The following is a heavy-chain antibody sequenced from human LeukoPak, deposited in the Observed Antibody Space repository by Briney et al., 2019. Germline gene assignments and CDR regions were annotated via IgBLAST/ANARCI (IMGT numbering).Heavy chain of an antibody. D-gene: IGHD3-10*01. V-gene: IGHV4-59*12. Sequence: PPETLSLTCTVSGGSISSYYWSWIRQPPGKGLEWIGYIYYSGSTNYNPSLKSRVTMSVDTSKNQFSLKLSSVTAADTAVYYCARDAHYGGGYFDYWGQGTLVTVSS. J-gene: IGHJ4*02. CDR3: ARDAHYGGGYFDY. CDR1: GGSISSYY. CDR2: IYYSGST.